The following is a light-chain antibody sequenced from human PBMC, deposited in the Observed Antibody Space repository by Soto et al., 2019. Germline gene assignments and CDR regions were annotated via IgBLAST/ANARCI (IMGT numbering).Light chain of an antibody. J-gene: IGLJ3*02. V-gene: IGLV2-14*01. CDR2: EVS. CDR1: SSDVGGYNY. Sequence: QSVLAQPASVSGSPGQSITISCTGTSSDVGGYNYVSWYQQHPGKAPKLLIYEVSNRPSGVSSRFSGSKSGNTASLTISGLQAEDEADYYCAAWDDSLNGWVFGGGTKLTVL. CDR3: AAWDDSLNGWV.